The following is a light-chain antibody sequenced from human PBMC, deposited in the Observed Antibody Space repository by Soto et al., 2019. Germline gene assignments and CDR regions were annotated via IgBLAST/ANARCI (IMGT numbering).Light chain of an antibody. CDR2: GAS. J-gene: IGKJ3*01. Sequence: ETVLTQSPGTLSLSPGERATLSCRASQPVFIRYLAWYQQKPGQAPRLLIYGASTRATGIPASFIGNGSGTEFTLTASSLQPEDFAVYYCQQYNNWPFTFGPGTKVDIK. V-gene: IGKV3-15*01. CDR3: QQYNNWPFT. CDR1: QPVFIRY.